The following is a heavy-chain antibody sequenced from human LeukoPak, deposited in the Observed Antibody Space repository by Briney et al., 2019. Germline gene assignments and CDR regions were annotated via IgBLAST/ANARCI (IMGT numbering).Heavy chain of an antibody. Sequence: GGSLRLSCAASGFTFDDYAMHWVRQAPGKGLEWVSGIGWNSGGVVYADSVKGRFTISRDNAKKSLYLQMNSLGAEDTALYYCVKVTAAGFVDHWGQGTLVTVSS. CDR2: IGWNSGGV. CDR1: GFTFDDYA. J-gene: IGHJ4*02. V-gene: IGHV3-9*01. D-gene: IGHD6-13*01. CDR3: VKVTAAGFVDH.